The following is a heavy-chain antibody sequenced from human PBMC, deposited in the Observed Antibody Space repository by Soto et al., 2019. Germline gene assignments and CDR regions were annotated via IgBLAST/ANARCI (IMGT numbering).Heavy chain of an antibody. V-gene: IGHV3-74*01. Sequence: EVKLVESGGGLVQPGGSLRLSCAASGFTFGHYWMHWVRQAPGRGLVWVSRINSDESSRTYADFVKGRFTISRDNARSTLYLQMNSLRAEDTAVYYCARDSSEYASAAGIDYWGLGTLVTVSS. CDR2: INSDESSR. J-gene: IGHJ4*02. D-gene: IGHD2-2*01. CDR1: GFTFGHYW. CDR3: ARDSSEYASAAGIDY.